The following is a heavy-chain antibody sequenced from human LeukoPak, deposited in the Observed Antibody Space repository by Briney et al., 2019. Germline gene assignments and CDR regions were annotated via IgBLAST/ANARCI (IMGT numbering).Heavy chain of an antibody. CDR3: AREHYDWGSGYNWFDP. CDR2: INSDGSST. CDR1: GFTFSSYW. J-gene: IGHJ5*02. V-gene: IGHV3-74*01. Sequence: GGSLRLSCAASGFTFSSYWVHWVRHAPGKGLVWVSRINSDGSSTSYADSVKGRFTISRDNAKNTLYLQMNSLRAEDTAVYYCAREHYDWGSGYNWFDPWGQGTLVTVSS. D-gene: IGHD7-27*01.